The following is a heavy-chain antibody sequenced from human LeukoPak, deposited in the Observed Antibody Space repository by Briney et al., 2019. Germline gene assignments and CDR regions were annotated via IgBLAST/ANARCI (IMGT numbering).Heavy chain of an antibody. CDR2: ISSSSSTI. CDR3: ARGSNNYYDSSGYYGDAFDI. D-gene: IGHD3-22*01. Sequence: GGSLRLSCAASGFTFSSYSMNWVRQAPGKGLEWVSYISSSSSTIYYADSVKGRFTISRDNAKNSLYLQMNSLRAEDTAVYYCARGSNNYYDSSGYYGDAFDIWGQGTMVTVSS. J-gene: IGHJ3*02. V-gene: IGHV3-48*01. CDR1: GFTFSSYS.